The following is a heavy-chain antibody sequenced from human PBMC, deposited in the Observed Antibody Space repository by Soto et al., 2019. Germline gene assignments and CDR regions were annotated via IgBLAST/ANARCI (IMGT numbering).Heavy chain of an antibody. J-gene: IGHJ5*02. CDR3: ARGVAGPLHWFDP. V-gene: IGHV1-3*01. CDR2: INAGNGNT. Sequence: KAPGQRLEWMGWINAGNGNTKYSQKFQGRVTITRDTSASTAYMELSSLRSEDTAVYYCARGVAGPLHWFDPWGQGTLVPVSS. D-gene: IGHD6-19*01.